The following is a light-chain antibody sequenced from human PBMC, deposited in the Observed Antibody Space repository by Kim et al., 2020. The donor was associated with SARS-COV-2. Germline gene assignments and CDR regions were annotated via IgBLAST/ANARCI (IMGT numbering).Light chain of an antibody. Sequence: SVTISCPGTSSEVGGYNYVSWYQQHPGQATNFIIYEVNKRPSGVPDRFSGSKSGNTASLTVSGLQAEDEADYYCSSFAGSNNPVVFGGGTQLTVL. J-gene: IGLJ2*01. V-gene: IGLV2-8*01. CDR1: SSEVGGYNY. CDR2: EVN. CDR3: SSFAGSNNPVV.